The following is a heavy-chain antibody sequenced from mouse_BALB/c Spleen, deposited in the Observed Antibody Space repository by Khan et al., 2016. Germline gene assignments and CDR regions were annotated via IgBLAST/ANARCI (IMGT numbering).Heavy chain of an antibody. CDR2: INPDSSTI. CDR1: GFVFSSYW. CDR3: GCAGYDGYLVV. D-gene: IGHD2-14*01. J-gene: IGHJ3*01. V-gene: IGHV4-1*02. Sequence: EVQLQESGGGLVQPGGSLKLSCAASGFVFSSYWMSWVRQAPGKGLEWIGEINPDSSTINYTQSLKDKFIISRDNAKNTLYLQMSKVRSEDTVLYYCGCAGYDGYLVVGGQGTLVAVSA.